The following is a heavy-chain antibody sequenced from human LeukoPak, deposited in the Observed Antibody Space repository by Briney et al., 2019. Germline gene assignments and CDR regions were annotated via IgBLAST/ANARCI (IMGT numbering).Heavy chain of an antibody. J-gene: IGHJ6*02. D-gene: IGHD3-10*01. CDR2: MNPNSGNT. V-gene: IGHV1-8*01. CDR3: ARGQIPTGLLWFGELMGSWKMGMDV. CDR1: GYTFTSYD. Sequence: GASVNVSCKASGYTFTSYDINWVRQATGQGLEGMGWMNPNSGNTGYAQKFQGRVTMTRNTSISTAYMELSSLRSEDTAVYYCARGQIPTGLLWFGELMGSWKMGMDVWGQGATVTVSS.